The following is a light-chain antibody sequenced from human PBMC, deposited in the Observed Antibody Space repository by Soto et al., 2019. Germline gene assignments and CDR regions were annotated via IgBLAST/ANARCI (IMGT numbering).Light chain of an antibody. Sequence: IVMTQSPLSLPVTPGEPSSVSCRSSHRLLHSNGYNYLDWYLQKPGQSPQLLIYLGSNRASGVPDRFSGSGSGTDFTLKISRVEAEDVGVYYCMQALQTPLTFGGGTGGYQ. CDR1: HRLLHSNGYNY. CDR2: LGS. CDR3: MQALQTPLT. V-gene: IGKV2-28*01. J-gene: IGKJ4*01.